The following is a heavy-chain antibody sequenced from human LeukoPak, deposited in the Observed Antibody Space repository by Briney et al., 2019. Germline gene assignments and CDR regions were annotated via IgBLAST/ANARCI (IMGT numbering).Heavy chain of an antibody. V-gene: IGHV4-59*11. D-gene: IGHD4-23*01. J-gene: IGHJ4*02. CDR1: GGPITSHF. CDR2: IYYSGST. Sequence: SETLSLTCTVSGGPITSHFWSWIRQPPGKGLEWIGYIYYSGSTNYNPSLKSRVTISVDTSKNQFSLKLSSVTAADTAVYYCARGGGYFDYWGQGTLVTVSS. CDR3: ARGGGYFDY.